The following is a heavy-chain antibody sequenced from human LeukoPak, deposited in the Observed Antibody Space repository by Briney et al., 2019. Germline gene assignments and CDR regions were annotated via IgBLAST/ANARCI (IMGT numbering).Heavy chain of an antibody. D-gene: IGHD3-10*01. J-gene: IGHJ3*02. CDR1: GGSFSGYY. V-gene: IGHV4-34*01. CDR3: ASYYAIDAFDI. CDR2: INHSGST. Sequence: PSETLSLTCAVYGGSFSGYYWSWIRQPPGKGLEWIGEINHSGSTNYNPSLKSRVTISVDTSKNQFSLKLSSVTAADTAVNYCASYYAIDAFDIWGQGTMVTVSS.